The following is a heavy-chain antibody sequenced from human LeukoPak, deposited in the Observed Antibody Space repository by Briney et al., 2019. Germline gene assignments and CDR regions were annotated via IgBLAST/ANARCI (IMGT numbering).Heavy chain of an antibody. J-gene: IGHJ4*02. V-gene: IGHV1-2*06. Sequence: VASVKVSCKASGYTFTGYFMYWVRQAPGQGLEWVGRINPNSGGTSFAQKFQGSVTMTRDTSISTAYMKLSRLRSDDTAVYYCARGLENFDCWGQGTLVTVSS. D-gene: IGHD4-11*01. CDR1: GYTFTGYF. CDR3: ARGLENFDC. CDR2: INPNSGGT.